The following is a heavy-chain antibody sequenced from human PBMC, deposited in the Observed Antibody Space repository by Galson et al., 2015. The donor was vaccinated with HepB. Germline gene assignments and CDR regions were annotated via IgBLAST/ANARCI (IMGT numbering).Heavy chain of an antibody. J-gene: IGHJ4*01. CDR1: GFIFGTSS. Sequence: SLRLSCAASGFIFGTSSMYWVRQAPGKGLECVAVMSYGGSNKYYADSVRGRFTISRDNSRNTLYLQMNNLRVEDTAVFYCASLIYWGRGTLVTVSS. CDR2: MSYGGSNK. CDR3: ASLIY. V-gene: IGHV3-30*04.